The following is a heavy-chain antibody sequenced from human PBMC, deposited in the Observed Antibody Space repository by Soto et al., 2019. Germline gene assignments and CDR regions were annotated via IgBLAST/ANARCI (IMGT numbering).Heavy chain of an antibody. D-gene: IGHD5-12*01. J-gene: IGHJ6*03. CDR2: IYSGGST. CDR1: GFTVSSNY. CDR3: ARVRGYSGYDYYYYYYMDV. V-gene: IGHV3-53*04. Sequence: PGGSLRLSCAASGFTVSSNYMSWVRQAPGKGLEWVSVIYSGGSTYYADSVKGRFTISRHNSKNTLYLQMNSLRAEDTAVYYCARVRGYSGYDYYYYYYMDVWGKGTKVTVSS.